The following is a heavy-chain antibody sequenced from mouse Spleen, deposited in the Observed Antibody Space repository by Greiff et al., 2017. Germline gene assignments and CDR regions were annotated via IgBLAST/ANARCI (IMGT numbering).Heavy chain of an antibody. CDR3: AGTGTFAY. D-gene: IGHD4-1*01. Sequence: QVQLQQPGAELVRPGTSVKLSCKASGYTFTSYWMHWVKQRPGQGLEWIGVIDPSDSYTNYNQKFKGKATLTVDTSSSTAYMQLSSLTSEDSAVYYCAGTGTFAYWGQGTLVTVSA. CDR2: IDPSDSYT. CDR1: GYTFTSYW. V-gene: IGHV1-59*01. J-gene: IGHJ3*01.